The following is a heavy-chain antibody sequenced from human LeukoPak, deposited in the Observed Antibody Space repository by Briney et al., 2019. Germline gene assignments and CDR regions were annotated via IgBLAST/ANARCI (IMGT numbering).Heavy chain of an antibody. Sequence: PGGSLRLSCAASGFAFTGHWMAWVRQAPGKGLEWVAVINTGGTEAFYLDSVKGRFTISRDNAKNSVYLQMDSLRVEDTAVYYCARDVGWYALDYWGQGVLVTVSS. CDR2: INTGGTEA. CDR3: ARDVGWYALDY. D-gene: IGHD6-19*01. CDR1: GFAFTGHW. V-gene: IGHV3-7*01. J-gene: IGHJ4*02.